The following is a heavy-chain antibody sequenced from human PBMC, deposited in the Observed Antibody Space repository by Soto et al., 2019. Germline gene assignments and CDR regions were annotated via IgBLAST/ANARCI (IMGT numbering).Heavy chain of an antibody. V-gene: IGHV4-34*01. Sequence: SETLSLTCAVYGGSFNGYYWSWIRQPPGKGLEWIGEITHSGSTNYNPSLKSRVTISVDTSKNQFSLKLSSVTAADTAVYYCARGPVGGGNSPPYYYYGMDVWGQGTMVTVSS. CDR3: ARGPVGGGNSPPYYYYGMDV. J-gene: IGHJ6*02. CDR2: ITHSGST. D-gene: IGHD2-21*02. CDR1: GGSFNGYY.